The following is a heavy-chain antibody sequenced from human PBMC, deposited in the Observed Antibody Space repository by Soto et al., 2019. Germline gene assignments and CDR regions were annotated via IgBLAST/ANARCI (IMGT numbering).Heavy chain of an antibody. CDR1: GCTFTSSA. CDR2: IVVGSGNT. CDR3: AAEGPYSSSDY. J-gene: IGHJ4*02. D-gene: IGHD6-6*01. Sequence: SVKVSCKASGCTFTSSAMQWVRQARGQRLEWIGWIVVGSGNTNYAQKFQERVTITRDMSTSTAYMELSSLRSEDTAVYYCAAEGPYSSSDYWGQGTLVTVSS. V-gene: IGHV1-58*02.